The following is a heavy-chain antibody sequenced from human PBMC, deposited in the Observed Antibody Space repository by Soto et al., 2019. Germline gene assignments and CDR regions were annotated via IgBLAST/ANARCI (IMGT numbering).Heavy chain of an antibody. D-gene: IGHD1-1*01. V-gene: IGHV6-1*01. CDR3: ARGPGSLRP. CDR2: TYYRSKWYS. CDR1: GDSVSSNSAA. J-gene: IGHJ5*02. Sequence: SPTLSLTCAISGDSVSSNSAAWNWIRLSPSRGLEWLGRTYYRSKWYSGYAPSVKSRISIHPDTSKNQFSLQLNSVTPDDTAVYYCARGPGSLRPWGQGILVTVSS.